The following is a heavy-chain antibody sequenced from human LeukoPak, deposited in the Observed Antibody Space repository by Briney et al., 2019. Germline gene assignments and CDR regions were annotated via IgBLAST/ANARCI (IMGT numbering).Heavy chain of an antibody. CDR2: IYYSGTT. CDR3: ARRSTKENGFDF. J-gene: IGHJ4*02. CDR1: GGSISGYY. Sequence: SETLSLTCTVSGGSISGYYWGWIRQPPGEGLEWIGTIYYSGTTYYNPSLGSRVTISLDTSKNQFSLKLTSVTAADTAVYYCARRSTKENGFDFWGQGTLVTVSS. V-gene: IGHV4-39*01. D-gene: IGHD1-1*01.